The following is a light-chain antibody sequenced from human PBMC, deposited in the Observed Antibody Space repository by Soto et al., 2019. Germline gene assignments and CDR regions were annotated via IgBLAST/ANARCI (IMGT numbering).Light chain of an antibody. J-gene: IGKJ4*01. CDR3: QQRSNWPRPLT. Sequence: EIVLTQSPATLSLSPGERATLSCRASQSVSSYLAWYQQKPGQAPRLLIYDASNRATGIPARFSDSGSGTDFTLTISSLEPEDFAVYYCQQRSNWPRPLTFGGGTKVEIK. CDR1: QSVSSY. CDR2: DAS. V-gene: IGKV3-11*01.